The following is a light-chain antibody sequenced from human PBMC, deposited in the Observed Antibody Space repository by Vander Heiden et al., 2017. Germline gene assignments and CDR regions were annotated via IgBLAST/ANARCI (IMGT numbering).Light chain of an antibody. V-gene: IGLV1-40*01. CDR1: SPNIGAGYD. CDR2: ENT. CDR3: QSYDSSLSGLV. J-gene: IGLJ3*02. Sequence: QSVLTQPPSVSGAPGQRVTISCTGSSPNIGAGYDVHWYQQSPGTAPKLLIDENTNRPSGVPDRFSGSKSDTTASLAISGLQAGDEADYYCQSYDSSLSGLVFGGGTKLTVL.